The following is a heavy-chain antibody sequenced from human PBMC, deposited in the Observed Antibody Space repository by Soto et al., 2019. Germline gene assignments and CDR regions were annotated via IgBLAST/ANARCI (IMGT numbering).Heavy chain of an antibody. CDR3: AREPRVGATNWFDP. CDR1: GYTFSSNS. D-gene: IGHD1-26*01. Sequence: ASVKVSCKASGYTFSSNSIHWVRQAPGQGLEWMGWITPFNGDTSYAQKFQGRVTMTTDTSTSTAYMELRSLRSDDTAVYYCAREPRVGATNWFDPWGQGTLVTVSS. V-gene: IGHV1-18*04. CDR2: ITPFNGDT. J-gene: IGHJ5*02.